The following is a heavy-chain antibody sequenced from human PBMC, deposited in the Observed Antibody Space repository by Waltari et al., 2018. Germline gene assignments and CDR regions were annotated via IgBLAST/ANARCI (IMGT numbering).Heavy chain of an antibody. CDR2: ISYDGSNK. V-gene: IGHV3-30-3*01. D-gene: IGHD3-10*01. J-gene: IGHJ3*02. CDR3: ARDRSWDPRDAFDI. Sequence: QVQLVESGGGVVQPGRSLRLSCAASGFTFSSYAINWVRQAPGKGLEWVAVISYDGSNKYYADSVKGRFTISRDNSKNTLYLQMNSLRAEDTAVYYCARDRSWDPRDAFDIWGQGTMVTVSS. CDR1: GFTFSSYA.